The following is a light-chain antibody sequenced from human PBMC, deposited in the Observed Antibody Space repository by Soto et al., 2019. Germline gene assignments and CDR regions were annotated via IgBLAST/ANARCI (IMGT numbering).Light chain of an antibody. CDR1: PTIRNP. CDR2: AAT. J-gene: IGKJ4*01. Sequence: LVMTQSPATLSVSPGDKVSLSCKANPTIRNPLARYPPEPGQAPRLLLSAATTRAHGVSARFSGSGSGTEFTLPLRSLPSEDFTIYYCQYYNNWLATFGGRAKVDIK. CDR3: QYYNNWLAT. V-gene: IGKV3-15*01.